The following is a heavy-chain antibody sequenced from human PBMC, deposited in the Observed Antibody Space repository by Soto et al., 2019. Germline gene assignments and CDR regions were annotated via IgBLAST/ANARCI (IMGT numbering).Heavy chain of an antibody. D-gene: IGHD1-26*01. CDR2: INHSGST. J-gene: IGHJ3*02. Sequence: SETLSLTCAVYGGSFSGYYWSWIRQPPGKGLEWIGEINHSGSTNYNPSLKSRVTISVDTSKNQFSLKLSSVTAADTAVYYCARVTRIVGATTPGSDAFDIGGQGTMVTVSS. CDR3: ARVTRIVGATTPGSDAFDI. V-gene: IGHV4-34*01. CDR1: GGSFSGYY.